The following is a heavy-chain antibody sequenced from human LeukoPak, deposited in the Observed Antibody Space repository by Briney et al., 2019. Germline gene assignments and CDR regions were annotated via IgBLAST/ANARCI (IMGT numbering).Heavy chain of an antibody. CDR3: ARGYSSGWYLAKSRIYGMDV. D-gene: IGHD6-19*01. CDR1: GGSLSSYY. Sequence: PSETLSLTCTVSGGSLSSYYWSWIRQPPGKGLEWIGYIYYSGSTNYNPSLKSRVTISVDTSKNQFSLKLSSVTAADTAVYYCARGYSSGWYLAKSRIYGMDVWGQGTTVTVSS. J-gene: IGHJ6*02. V-gene: IGHV4-59*01. CDR2: IYYSGST.